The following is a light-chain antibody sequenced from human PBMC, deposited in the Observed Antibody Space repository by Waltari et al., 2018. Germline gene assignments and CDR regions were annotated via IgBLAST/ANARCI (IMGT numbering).Light chain of an antibody. V-gene: IGKV3-15*01. CDR1: QSISNN. Sequence: IVMTQSPAALSVSPGERATLSCRASQSISNNLAWYQQKLGQAPRLLIDGVTTRATGIPARFSGSGSGTEFTLTISSMQSEDFAVYYCQQYNNWPFTFGQGTRLEIK. CDR2: GVT. J-gene: IGKJ5*01. CDR3: QQYNNWPFT.